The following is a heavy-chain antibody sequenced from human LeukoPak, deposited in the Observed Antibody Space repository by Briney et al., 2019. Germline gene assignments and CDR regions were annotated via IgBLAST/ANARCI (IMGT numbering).Heavy chain of an antibody. J-gene: IGHJ4*02. V-gene: IGHV5-51*01. CDR2: IYPGDSDT. Sequence: GESLKISCNGSGYNFTSYWIGWVRQMPGKGLEWMGFIYPGDSDTRYSPSFQGQVTISADKSISTAYLQWSSLKASDTAMYYCARLDDSGGYYSHFDYWAQGTLVTVSS. CDR3: ARLDDSGGYYSHFDY. CDR1: GYNFTSYW. D-gene: IGHD3-22*01.